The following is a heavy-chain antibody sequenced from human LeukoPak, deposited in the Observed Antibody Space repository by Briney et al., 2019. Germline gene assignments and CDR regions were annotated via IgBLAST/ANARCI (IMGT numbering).Heavy chain of an antibody. CDR2: ISPNSGGT. J-gene: IGHJ4*02. V-gene: IGHV1-2*02. D-gene: IGHD1-1*01. CDR1: GYTFTDYY. CDR3: AREGNNNWSDY. Sequence: VASMEVSCKTSGYTFTDYYIYWVRQAPGQGLEWMGWISPNSGGTNYAQKFQGRVTMTRDTSISTAYMELNRLRSDDTAVYYCAREGNNNWSDYWGQGTLVTVSS.